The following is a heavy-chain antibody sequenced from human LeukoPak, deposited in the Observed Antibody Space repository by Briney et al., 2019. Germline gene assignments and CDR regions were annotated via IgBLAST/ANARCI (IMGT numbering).Heavy chain of an antibody. CDR1: GFTFSKFA. J-gene: IGHJ4*02. Sequence: GGSLRLSCAASGFTFSKFAMNWVRQAPGKGLEWVSGISASGSSSYYADSVRGRFSISRDNSNNMLYLQMNSLRAEDTRVYYCVSASPAGDFGAQGTLVTVSS. V-gene: IGHV3-23*01. CDR3: VSASPAGDF. CDR2: ISASGSSS.